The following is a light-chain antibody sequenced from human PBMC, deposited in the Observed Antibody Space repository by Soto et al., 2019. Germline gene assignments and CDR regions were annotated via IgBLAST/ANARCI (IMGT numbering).Light chain of an antibody. CDR3: QHYGCSPPFT. J-gene: IGKJ4*01. CDR1: QSISSTF. CDR2: GAS. V-gene: IGKV3-20*01. Sequence: VLTQSPGTLSLSPGERATLSCRASQSISSTFLAWYQQKPGQAPRLLIYGASTRGTGIPDRFSGSGSGTDFTPTISRLEPEDFAVYYCQHYGCSPPFTFGGGTKVEIK.